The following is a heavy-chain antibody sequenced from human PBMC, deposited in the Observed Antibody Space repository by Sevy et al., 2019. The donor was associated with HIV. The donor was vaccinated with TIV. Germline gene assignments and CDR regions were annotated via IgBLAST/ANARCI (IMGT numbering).Heavy chain of an antibody. J-gene: IGHJ6*02. CDR3: ARGTEGGAMAAYYGMDV. CDR2: INPSGGST. Sequence: ASVKVSCKASGYTFTSYYMHWVRQAPGQGLEWRGIINPSGGSTSYAQKFQGRVTMTRDTSTSTVYMGLSSLRSEDTALYYCARGTEGGAMAAYYGMDVWGQGTTVTVSS. D-gene: IGHD5-18*01. V-gene: IGHV1-46*01. CDR1: GYTFTSYY.